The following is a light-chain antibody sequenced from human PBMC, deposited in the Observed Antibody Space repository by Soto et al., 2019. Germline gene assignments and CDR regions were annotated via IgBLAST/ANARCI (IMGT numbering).Light chain of an antibody. CDR1: SGHRTYA. CDR3: HTWGTGIPV. J-gene: IGLJ3*02. CDR2: VNSDGSH. V-gene: IGLV4-69*01. Sequence: QSVLTQSPSASASLGASVKLTCTLNSGHRTYAIAWHQQQPEKGPRYLMKVNSDGSHSKGDGIPDRFSGSSSGAERYLTISSLQSEDEADYYCHTWGTGIPVFGGGTKLTVL.